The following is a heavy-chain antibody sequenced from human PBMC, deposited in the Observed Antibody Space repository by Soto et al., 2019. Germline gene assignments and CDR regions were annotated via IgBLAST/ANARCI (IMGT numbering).Heavy chain of an antibody. J-gene: IGHJ3*02. CDR3: ARGIATLPVFAFDI. D-gene: IGHD6-6*01. V-gene: IGHV2-5*01. Sequence: SCPTLVNPTQTLTLTCSFSGFSLSTSGVGVGWIRQSPGKAPEWLALIYWSGDEHYRPSLKSRLSIIKDTSRNHVVLIMTDVGPGDTATYYCARGIATLPVFAFDIWGQGTMVTVSS. CDR2: IYWSGDE. CDR1: GFSLSTSGVG.